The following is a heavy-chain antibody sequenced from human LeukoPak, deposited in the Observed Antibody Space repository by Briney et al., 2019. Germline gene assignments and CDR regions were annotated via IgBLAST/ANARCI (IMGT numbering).Heavy chain of an antibody. CDR3: ARMMKITMIVVVYFDY. Sequence: KTSEPLSLTCAVYGGFFSGYYWSWIRQPPGKGLEWIGEINHSGSTNYNPSLKSRVTISVDTSKNQFSLKLSSVTAADTAVYYCARMMKITMIVVVYFDYWGRGPLVTVSS. D-gene: IGHD3-22*01. CDR2: INHSGST. CDR1: GGFFSGYY. J-gene: IGHJ4*02. V-gene: IGHV4-34*01.